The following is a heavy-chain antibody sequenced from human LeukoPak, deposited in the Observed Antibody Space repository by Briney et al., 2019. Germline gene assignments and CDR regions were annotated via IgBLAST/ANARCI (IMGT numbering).Heavy chain of an antibody. CDR3: ASQLYYYAPPFDY. D-gene: IGHD3-10*01. J-gene: IGHJ4*02. V-gene: IGHV1-2*02. Sequence: ASVNVSYKASGYTFTGYYMHWVRQAPGQGLEWMGWINPNSGGTNYAQKFQGRVTMTRDTSISTAYMELSRLRSDDTAVYYCASQLYYYAPPFDYWGQGTLVTVSS. CDR1: GYTFTGYY. CDR2: INPNSGGT.